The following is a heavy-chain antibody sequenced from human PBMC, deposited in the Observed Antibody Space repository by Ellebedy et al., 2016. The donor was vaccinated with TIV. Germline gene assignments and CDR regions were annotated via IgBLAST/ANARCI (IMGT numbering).Heavy chain of an antibody. Sequence: GESLKISCAASGFIFSNHWLSWVRQAPGKGLEWVANIKPDGSENYYVDSVRGRFTISRDHARNSLFLQMDRLTVEDTAVYYCVGPHWLVYSWGQGTLVTVSS. V-gene: IGHV3-7*01. D-gene: IGHD6-19*01. J-gene: IGHJ4*02. CDR1: GFIFSNHW. CDR2: IKPDGSEN. CDR3: VGPHWLVYS.